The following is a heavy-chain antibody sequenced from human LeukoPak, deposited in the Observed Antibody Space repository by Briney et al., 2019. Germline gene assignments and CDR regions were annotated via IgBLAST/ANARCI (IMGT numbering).Heavy chain of an antibody. D-gene: IGHD3-9*01. CDR1: GFSLSTSGVG. Sequence: SGPTLVNPTQTLTLTCTFSGFSLSTSGVGVGWIRQPPGKALEWLALIYWNDDKRYSPSLKSRLTITKDTSKNQVVLTMTNMDPVGTATYYCAHRVGHYDILTGTTDAFDIWGQGTMVTVSS. J-gene: IGHJ3*02. CDR2: IYWNDDK. CDR3: AHRVGHYDILTGTTDAFDI. V-gene: IGHV2-5*01.